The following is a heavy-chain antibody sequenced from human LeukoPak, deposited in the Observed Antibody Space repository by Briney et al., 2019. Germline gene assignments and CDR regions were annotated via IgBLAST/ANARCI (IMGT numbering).Heavy chain of an antibody. J-gene: IGHJ2*01. CDR2: MNPNSGNT. CDR3: ARGRGQWLARGTNWYFDL. CDR1: GYTFTSYD. Sequence: GASVKVSCKASGYTFTSYDINWVRQAPGQGLEWMGWMNPNSGNTGYAQKFQGRVTMTRNTSISTAYMELSSLRSEDTVVYYCARGRGQWLARGTNWYFDLWGRGTLVTVSS. D-gene: IGHD6-19*01. V-gene: IGHV1-8*01.